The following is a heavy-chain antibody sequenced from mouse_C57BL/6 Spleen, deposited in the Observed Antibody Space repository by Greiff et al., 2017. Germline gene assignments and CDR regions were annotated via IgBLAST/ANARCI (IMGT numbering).Heavy chain of an antibody. CDR2: IYPGDGDT. D-gene: IGHD3-2*01. CDR1: GYAFSSYW. Sequence: QVQLQQSGAELVKPGASVKISCTASGYAFSSYWMHWVKQRPGKGLEWIGQIYPGDGDTNYNGKFKGKATLTADKSSSTAYMQLSSLTSEDSAVYFCARDRDYWYFDVWGTGATVTVSS. CDR3: ARDRDYWYFDV. J-gene: IGHJ1*03. V-gene: IGHV1-80*01.